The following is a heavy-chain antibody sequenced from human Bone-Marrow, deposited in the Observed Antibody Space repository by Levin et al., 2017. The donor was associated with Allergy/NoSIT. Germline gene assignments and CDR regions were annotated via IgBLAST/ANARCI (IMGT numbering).Heavy chain of an antibody. D-gene: IGHD3-10*01. J-gene: IGHJ4*02. Sequence: LRLSCTVSGGSISSGGYYWSWIRQHPGKGLEWIGYIYYSGSTYYNPSLKSRVTISVDTSKNQFSLKLSSVTAADTAVYYCARTYYYGSGRPAYFDYWGQGTLVTVSS. CDR1: GGSISSGGYY. V-gene: IGHV4-31*03. CDR2: IYYSGST. CDR3: ARTYYYGSGRPAYFDY.